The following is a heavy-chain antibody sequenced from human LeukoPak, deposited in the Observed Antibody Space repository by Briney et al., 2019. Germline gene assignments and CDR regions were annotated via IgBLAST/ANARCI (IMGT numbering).Heavy chain of an antibody. CDR3: ARLIAAWTDYYMDV. CDR2: IYYRGST. D-gene: IGHD3/OR15-3a*01. CDR1: GGSISSYY. J-gene: IGHJ6*03. V-gene: IGHV4-59*08. Sequence: SETLSLTCTVSGGSISSYYWSWIRQPPGKGLECIGYIYYRGSTNYNPSLKSRVTISVATSKNQFSLKLSSVTAADTAVYYCARLIAAWTDYYMDVWGKGTTVTVSS.